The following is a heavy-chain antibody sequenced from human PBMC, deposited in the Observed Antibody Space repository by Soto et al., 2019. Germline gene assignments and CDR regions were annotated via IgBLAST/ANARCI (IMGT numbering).Heavy chain of an antibody. Sequence: QVPLQESGPGLVRPSETLSLTCSVSGGSITSPNYFWGWVRRAPGRGPEWIGNIFYNGRTDYRPSLQSRVTISVDTSRNQVSLRLASVTAADTAIYYCARGAFSAEDKSDWFAPWGHGTLVTVSS. CDR2: IFYNGRT. D-gene: IGHD3-3*02. V-gene: IGHV4-39*01. J-gene: IGHJ5*02. CDR3: ARGAFSAEDKSDWFAP. CDR1: GGSITSPNYF.